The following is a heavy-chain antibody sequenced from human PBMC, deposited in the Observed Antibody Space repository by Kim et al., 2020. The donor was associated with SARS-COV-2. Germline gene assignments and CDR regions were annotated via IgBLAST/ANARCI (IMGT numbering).Heavy chain of an antibody. CDR3: AKDLRNCELGRGAFDI. J-gene: IGHJ3*02. D-gene: IGHD7-27*01. Sequence: VKAGLTISRDNSTNTLYLQMNSLRAEDTAVYYCAKDLRNCELGRGAFDIWGQGTMVTVSS. V-gene: IGHV3-30*02.